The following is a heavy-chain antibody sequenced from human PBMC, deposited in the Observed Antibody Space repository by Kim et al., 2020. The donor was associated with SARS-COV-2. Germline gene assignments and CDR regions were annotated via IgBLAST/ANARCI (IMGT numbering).Heavy chain of an antibody. J-gene: IGHJ4*02. CDR3: ARGSGYYDSSGYYYVPQFDY. Sequence: SVKVSCKASGGTFSSYAISWVRQAPGQGLEWMGGIIPIFGTANYAQKFQGRVTITADESTSTAYMELSSLRSEDTAVYYCARGSGYYDSSGYYYVPQFDYWGQGTLVTVSS. D-gene: IGHD3-22*01. V-gene: IGHV1-69*13. CDR2: IIPIFGTA. CDR1: GGTFSSYA.